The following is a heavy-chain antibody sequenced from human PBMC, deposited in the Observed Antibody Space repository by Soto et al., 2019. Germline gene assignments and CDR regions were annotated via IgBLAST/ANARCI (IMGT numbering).Heavy chain of an antibody. CDR3: ARGGSTSWLRALDL. CDR1: GFTFSNYY. D-gene: IGHD6-13*01. CDR2: IDFDGRST. Sequence: EVQLVESGGGLVQPGGSLRLSCAVSGFTFSNYYRQWVRQGPGKGLVYVARIDFDGRSTVHADSVKGRFTISRDNAKNTLYPQMNSLGVEDTGVYYCARGGSTSWLRALDLWGQGILVTVSS. J-gene: IGHJ5*02. V-gene: IGHV3-74*01.